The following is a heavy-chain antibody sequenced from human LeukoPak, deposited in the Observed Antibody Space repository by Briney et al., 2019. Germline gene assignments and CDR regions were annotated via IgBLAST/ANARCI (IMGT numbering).Heavy chain of an antibody. D-gene: IGHD6-13*01. CDR2: IYYSGST. Sequence: SETLSLTCTVSGGSISSYYWSWIRQPPGKELEWIGYIYYSGSTNYNPSLKSRVTISVDTSKNQFSLKLSSVTAVDTAVYYCARVGSSWRYFDYWGQGTLVTVSS. V-gene: IGHV4-59*01. CDR3: ARVGSSWRYFDY. J-gene: IGHJ4*02. CDR1: GGSISSYY.